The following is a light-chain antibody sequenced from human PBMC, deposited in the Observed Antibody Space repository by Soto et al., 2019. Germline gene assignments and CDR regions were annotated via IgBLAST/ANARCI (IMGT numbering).Light chain of an antibody. Sequence: EIVMTQSPATLSVSPGERATLSCRASQSVSSNLAWYQQKPGQAPRLLIYGASTRATGIPARFSGSGSGTKFTLTISSLHSEHFAVYYCQQYNNWPRTFGQGTKVEIK. CDR2: GAS. CDR1: QSVSSN. V-gene: IGKV3-15*01. CDR3: QQYNNWPRT. J-gene: IGKJ1*01.